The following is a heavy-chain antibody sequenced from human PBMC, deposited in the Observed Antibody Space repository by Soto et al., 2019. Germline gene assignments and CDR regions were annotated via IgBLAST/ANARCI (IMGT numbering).Heavy chain of an antibody. CDR1: GFTFSSYS. Sequence: EVQLVESGGGLVQPGGSLRLSCAASGFTFSSYSMNWVRQAPGKGLEWVSYISSSSSTIYYADSVKGRFTISRDNVKNPLYLQLNSLRDEDTAVYYCARTLGHSSGWYELNWFDPWGQGTLVTVSS. D-gene: IGHD6-19*01. CDR2: ISSSSSTI. J-gene: IGHJ5*02. CDR3: ARTLGHSSGWYELNWFDP. V-gene: IGHV3-48*02.